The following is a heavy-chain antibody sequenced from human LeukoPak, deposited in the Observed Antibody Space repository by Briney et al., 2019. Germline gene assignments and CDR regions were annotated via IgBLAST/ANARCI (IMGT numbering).Heavy chain of an antibody. CDR1: GFTFDDYA. CDR2: ISWDGGST. J-gene: IGHJ4*02. D-gene: IGHD3-22*01. Sequence: GGSLRLSCAASGFTFDDYAMHWVRQAPGKGLEWVSRISWDGGSTYYADSVKGRFTISKDNSKNSLYLQMNSLRAEDTALYYCAKDYYYDSSGLIDYWGQGTLVTVSS. V-gene: IGHV3-43D*03. CDR3: AKDYYYDSSGLIDY.